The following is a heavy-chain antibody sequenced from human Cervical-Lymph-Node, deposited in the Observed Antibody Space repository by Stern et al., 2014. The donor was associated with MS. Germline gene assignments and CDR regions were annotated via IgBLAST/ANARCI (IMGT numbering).Heavy chain of an antibody. CDR1: GFTFSTYA. V-gene: IGHV3-30-3*01. Sequence: VQLVESGGGVVQPGRSLSLSCVASGFTFSTYAMDWVRQAPGKGPEWVAFVSYDGTQRTSTDSVKALFTISRDNSKNTLYLHMNSLRDEDTAVYFCARGGRGVGLEYWGQGALVTVSS. CDR2: VSYDGTQR. CDR3: ARGGRGVGLEY. J-gene: IGHJ4*02. D-gene: IGHD3-10*01.